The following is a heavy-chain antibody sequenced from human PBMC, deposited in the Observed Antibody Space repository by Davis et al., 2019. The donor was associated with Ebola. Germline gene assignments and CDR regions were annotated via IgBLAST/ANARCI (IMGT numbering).Heavy chain of an antibody. D-gene: IGHD6-25*01. CDR1: GYSFTSYW. J-gene: IGHJ5*02. CDR2: IYPGDSDT. V-gene: IGHV5-51*01. Sequence: KVSCKGSGYSFTSYWIGWVRQMPGKGLEWMGIIYPGDSDTRYSPSFQGQVTISADKSISTAYLQWSSLKASDTAMYYCARGGAAAYNWFDPWGQGTLVTVSS. CDR3: ARGGAAAYNWFDP.